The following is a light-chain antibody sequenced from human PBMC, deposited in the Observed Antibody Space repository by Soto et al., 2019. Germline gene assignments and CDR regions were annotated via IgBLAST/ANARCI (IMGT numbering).Light chain of an antibody. CDR2: DAY. CDR3: QQHGQWPIT. J-gene: IGKJ5*01. CDR1: QSVSSSQ. Sequence: EIVLTQSPGTLSLSPGERATLSCRASQSVSSSQLAWYQQKPGQAPRLLIYDAYNRATGIPPRFSGSGSGTDFTLNISNLEPEDFAVYYCQQHGQWPITFGQGTRLEI. V-gene: IGKV3-20*01.